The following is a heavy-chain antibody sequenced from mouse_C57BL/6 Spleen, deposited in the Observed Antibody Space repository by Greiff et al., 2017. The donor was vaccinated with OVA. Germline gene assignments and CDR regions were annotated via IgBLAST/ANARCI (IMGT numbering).Heavy chain of an antibody. CDR1: GYTFTSYW. V-gene: IGHV1-50*01. CDR2: IDPSDSYT. CDR3: ARRSWDY. J-gene: IGHJ2*01. Sequence: VKLQQPGAELVKPGASVKLSCKASGYTFTSYWMQWVKQRPGQGLEWIGEIDPSDSYTNYNQKFKGKATLTVDTSSSTAYMQLSSLTSEDSAVYYCARRSWDYWGQGTTLTVSS.